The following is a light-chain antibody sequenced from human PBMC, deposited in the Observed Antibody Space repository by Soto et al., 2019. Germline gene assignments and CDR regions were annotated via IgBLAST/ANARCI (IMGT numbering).Light chain of an antibody. CDR1: QSVTTSY. Sequence: EIVLTQSPGTLSLSPGEIATLSCRASQSVTTSYLAWYQQKPGQAPRLLIYAASVRATGIPDRFSGSGSGTDFTLTISRLEPEDFAVYYCQQYGGSPVTFGQGTRLEIK. V-gene: IGKV3-20*01. CDR3: QQYGGSPVT. J-gene: IGKJ5*01. CDR2: AAS.